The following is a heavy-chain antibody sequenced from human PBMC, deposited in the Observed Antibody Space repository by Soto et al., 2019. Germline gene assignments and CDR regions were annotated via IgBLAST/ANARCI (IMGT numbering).Heavy chain of an antibody. CDR3: AKAGAMVRGVISPYYFDY. CDR2: ISGSGGST. J-gene: IGHJ4*02. Sequence: GGSLRLSCAASGFTFSSYAMSWVRQAPGKGLEWVSAISGSGGSTYYADSVKGRFTISRDNSKNTLYLQMNSLRAEDTAVYYCAKAGAMVRGVISPYYFDYWGQGTLVTVSS. D-gene: IGHD3-10*01. V-gene: IGHV3-23*01. CDR1: GFTFSSYA.